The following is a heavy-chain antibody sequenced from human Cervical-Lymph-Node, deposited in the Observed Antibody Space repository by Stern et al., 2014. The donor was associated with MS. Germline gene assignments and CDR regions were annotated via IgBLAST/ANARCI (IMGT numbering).Heavy chain of an antibody. V-gene: IGHV1-18*01. CDR1: GYNFTSFG. D-gene: IGHD2-15*01. CDR3: ARGLLGSENAFDI. J-gene: IGHJ3*02. CDR2: ISAYYGST. Sequence: QMQLVHSRAEVKTPGASVKVACKASGYNFTSFGLSWARQAPRQVLAWMGWISAYYGSTSYAQKLQGRVTMTTDTSTSTAYMELRSLRSDDTAVYYCARGLLGSENAFDIWGQGTMVTVSS.